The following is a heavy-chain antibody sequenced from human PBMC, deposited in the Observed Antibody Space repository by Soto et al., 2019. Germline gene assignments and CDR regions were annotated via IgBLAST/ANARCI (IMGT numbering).Heavy chain of an antibody. V-gene: IGHV3-7*03. CDR2: IKQDGSEK. CDR1: GFTFSSYG. CDR3: AREDCSSTSCYTGDYYYYGMDV. J-gene: IGHJ6*02. D-gene: IGHD2-2*02. Sequence: VQLVESGGGVVQPGRSLRLSCAASGFTFSSYGMHWLRQAPGKGLEWVANIKQDGSEKYYVDSVKGRFTISRDNAKNSLYLQMNSLRAEDTAVYYCAREDCSSTSCYTGDYYYYGMDVWGQGTTVTVSS.